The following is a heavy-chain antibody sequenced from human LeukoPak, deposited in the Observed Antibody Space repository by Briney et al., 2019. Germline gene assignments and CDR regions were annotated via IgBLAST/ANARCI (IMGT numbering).Heavy chain of an antibody. CDR2: ISPSGAST. Sequence: ASVKVSCKSFGYTFTSNYMHWVRQAPGQGPEWMGVISPSGASTTYAQTFQGRVTLTRDMSTSTDYLELSSLRSEDTAVYYCATVSFWGQGTLVTVSS. V-gene: IGHV1-46*01. CDR1: GYTFTSNY. D-gene: IGHD1-1*01. J-gene: IGHJ4*02. CDR3: ATVSF.